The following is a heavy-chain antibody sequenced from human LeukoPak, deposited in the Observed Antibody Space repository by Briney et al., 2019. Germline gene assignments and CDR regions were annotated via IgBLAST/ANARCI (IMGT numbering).Heavy chain of an antibody. J-gene: IGHJ4*02. V-gene: IGHV3-23*01. CDR1: GFTFSSYV. CDR2: ITGSGGNT. CDR3: ARRGYCGGGTCNRNFEF. Sequence: GGALRLSCAASGFTFSSYVMSWVRQAPGKGLEWVSTITGSGGNTYYADSVKGRFTISRDNSKNTLHLQMNSLSAEDTALYYCARRGYCGGGTCNRNFEFWGQGTLVTVSS. D-gene: IGHD2-15*01.